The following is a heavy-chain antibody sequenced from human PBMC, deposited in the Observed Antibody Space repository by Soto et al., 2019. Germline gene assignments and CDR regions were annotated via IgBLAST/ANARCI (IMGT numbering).Heavy chain of an antibody. D-gene: IGHD1-26*01. CDR2: VNWHGGST. CDR3: VRGASLNFDY. CDR1: GFIFDDYG. V-gene: IGHV3-20*04. Sequence: EVQLVESGGGVLRPGGSLRLSCAASGFIFDDYGMSWARQVPGKGLEWVSGVNWHGGSTGYADSVKGRFTISRDNAKNFLFLQMNSLRVEDTAFYYCVRGASLNFDYWGQGTLVTVSS. J-gene: IGHJ4*02.